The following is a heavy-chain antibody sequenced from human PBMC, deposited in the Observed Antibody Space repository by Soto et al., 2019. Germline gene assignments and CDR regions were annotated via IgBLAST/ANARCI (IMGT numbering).Heavy chain of an antibody. CDR3: ASDSRGFVP. V-gene: IGHV3-21*01. Sequence: SGGGLVNPGGSLRLSCVASGFSFSNYNMNWVRQAPGTGLEWVSCISSRSSTNTYYADSVKGQITISRDNAKNSRYLQMNSLRAEDTAVYYCASDSRGFVPWGQGTLVAVSS. CDR1: GFSFSNYN. J-gene: IGHJ5*02. CDR2: ISSRSSTNT.